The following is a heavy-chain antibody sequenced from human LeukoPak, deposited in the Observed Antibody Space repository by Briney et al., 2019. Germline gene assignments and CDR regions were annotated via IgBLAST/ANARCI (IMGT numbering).Heavy chain of an antibody. CDR1: GFTFSSYS. Sequence: PGGSLRHSCAASGFTFSSYSMNWVRQAPGKGLEWVSYISSSSSTIYYADSVKGRFTISRDNAKNSLYLQMNSLRAEDTAVYYCARVTHARGDDYWGQGTLVTVSS. V-gene: IGHV3-48*01. CDR2: ISSSSSTI. CDR3: ARVTHARGDDY. D-gene: IGHD1-14*01. J-gene: IGHJ4*02.